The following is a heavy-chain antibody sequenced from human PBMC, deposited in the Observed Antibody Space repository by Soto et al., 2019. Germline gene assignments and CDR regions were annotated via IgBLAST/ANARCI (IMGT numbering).Heavy chain of an antibody. CDR2: ISYDGSNK. CDR1: GFTFSNYG. D-gene: IGHD2-2*01. J-gene: IGHJ4*02. V-gene: IGHV3-30*03. CDR3: ASHCSTTTCYSSSGYVPI. Sequence: PGGSLRLSCAASGFTFSNYGMHWVRQAPGKGLEWAAVISYDGSNKYYADSVKGRFTISRDNSKNTLYLQMNSLRAEDTALYYCASHCSTTTCYSSSGYVPIWGQXTLVTVSS.